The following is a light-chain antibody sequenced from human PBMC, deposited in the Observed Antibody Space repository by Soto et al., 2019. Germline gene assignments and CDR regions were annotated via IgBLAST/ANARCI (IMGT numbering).Light chain of an antibody. J-gene: IGKJ1*01. Sequence: EIVLTQSPGTVSLSPGERATLSCRASQSVSSSSLAWYQQRPGQAPRLLIFTASSRATGIPDRFSGSGSGTDFTLTISRLEPEDFAVYYCQQYGSSSWTFGQGNKVDIK. V-gene: IGKV3-20*01. CDR1: QSVSSSS. CDR3: QQYGSSSWT. CDR2: TAS.